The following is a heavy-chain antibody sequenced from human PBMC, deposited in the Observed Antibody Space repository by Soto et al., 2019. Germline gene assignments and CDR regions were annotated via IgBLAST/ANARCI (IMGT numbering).Heavy chain of an antibody. CDR3: AGGKYSSSWSVN. Sequence: QVQLVQSGAEVKKPGASVKVSCKASGYTFTSYDINWVRQATGQGLEWMGWMNPNSGNTGYAQKVQGRVTMTRNTSMSTAYMELSSLRSEDTAVYYCAGGKYSSSWSVNWGQGTLVTVSS. V-gene: IGHV1-8*01. CDR1: GYTFTSYD. CDR2: MNPNSGNT. J-gene: IGHJ4*02. D-gene: IGHD6-13*01.